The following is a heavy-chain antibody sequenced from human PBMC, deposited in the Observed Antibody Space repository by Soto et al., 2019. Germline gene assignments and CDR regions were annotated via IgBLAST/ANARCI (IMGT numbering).Heavy chain of an antibody. D-gene: IGHD5-12*01. V-gene: IGHV4-31*03. Sequence: PSEALSLPYTVSGGSISSGGYYWSWIRQHPGKGLEWIGYIYYSGSTYYNPSLKSRVTISVDTSKNQFSLKLSSVTAADTAVYYCARFSSGVATSEFFAYRGQGTLDIVSS. CDR3: ARFSSGVATSEFFAY. J-gene: IGHJ4*02. CDR2: IYYSGST. CDR1: GGSISSGGYY.